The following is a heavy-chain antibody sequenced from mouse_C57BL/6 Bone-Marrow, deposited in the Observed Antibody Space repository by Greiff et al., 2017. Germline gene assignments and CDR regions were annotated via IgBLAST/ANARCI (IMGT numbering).Heavy chain of an antibody. CDR1: GYTFTSYW. CDR2: IDPSDSET. Sequence: QVQLQQPGAELVRPGSSVKLSCKASGYTFTSYWMDWVKQRPGQGLEWIGNIDPSDSETHYNQKFKDKATLTVDKSSSTAYMQLSSLTSEDSAVYYCARGRWSFAYWGQGTLVTVSA. V-gene: IGHV1-61*01. J-gene: IGHJ3*01. D-gene: IGHD2-3*01. CDR3: ARGRWSFAY.